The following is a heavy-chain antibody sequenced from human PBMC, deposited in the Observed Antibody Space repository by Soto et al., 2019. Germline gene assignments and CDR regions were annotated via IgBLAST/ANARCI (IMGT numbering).Heavy chain of an antibody. Sequence: SVKVSCKASGGTFSSYAISWVRQAPGQGLEWMGGIIPIFGTANYAQKFQGRVTITADESTSTAYMELSSLRSEDTAVYYCARGGYYESSGYYYYYGMDVWGQGTTVTVSS. CDR2: IIPIFGTA. CDR1: GGTFSSYA. CDR3: ARGGYYESSGYYYYYGMDV. J-gene: IGHJ6*02. V-gene: IGHV1-69*13. D-gene: IGHD3-22*01.